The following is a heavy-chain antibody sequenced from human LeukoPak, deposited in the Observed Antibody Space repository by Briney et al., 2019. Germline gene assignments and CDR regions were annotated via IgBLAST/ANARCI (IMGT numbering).Heavy chain of an antibody. CDR1: GGSISSGGYC. CDR3: AGGRRYCTNGVCYKAYYFDY. J-gene: IGHJ4*02. CDR2: IYHSGST. Sequence: KSSETLSLTCAVSGGSISSGGYCWSWIRQPPGKGLEWIVYIYHSGSTYYNPSLKRRITISVNRSKNQFSLKLSSVTAAAPACYYCAGGRRYCTNGVCYKAYYFDYWGQGTLVTVSS. D-gene: IGHD2-8*01. V-gene: IGHV4-30-2*01.